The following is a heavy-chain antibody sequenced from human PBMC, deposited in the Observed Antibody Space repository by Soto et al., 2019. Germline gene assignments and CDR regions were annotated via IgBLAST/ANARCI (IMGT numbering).Heavy chain of an antibody. Sequence: GGSLRLSCAASGFTFSSYGMHWVRQAPGKGLEWVAVISYDGSNKYYADSVKGRFTISRDNSKNTLYLQMNSLRAEDTAVYYCAKDVVDYGDYNYYYGMDVWGQGTTVTVSS. V-gene: IGHV3-30*18. J-gene: IGHJ6*02. D-gene: IGHD4-17*01. CDR2: ISYDGSNK. CDR3: AKDVVDYGDYNYYYGMDV. CDR1: GFTFSSYG.